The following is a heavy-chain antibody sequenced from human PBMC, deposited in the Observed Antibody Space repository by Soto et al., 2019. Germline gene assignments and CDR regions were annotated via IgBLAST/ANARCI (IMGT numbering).Heavy chain of an antibody. CDR1: GGSIRDYY. Sequence: QVQLQESGPGLVKPSETLSLTCTVSGGSIRDYYWSWIRQPPGRGLEWIGYIYYTGTTTYNPSLKSRISISEDTSKNQFSLKLSSVTSADTAVYYCARLGGYYQAFDNWGQGTLVTVSS. CDR3: ARLGGYYQAFDN. J-gene: IGHJ4*02. D-gene: IGHD3-22*01. V-gene: IGHV4-59*08. CDR2: IYYTGTT.